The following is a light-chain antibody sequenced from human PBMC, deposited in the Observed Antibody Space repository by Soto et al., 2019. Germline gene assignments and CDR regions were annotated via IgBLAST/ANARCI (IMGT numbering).Light chain of an antibody. J-gene: IGLJ1*01. Sequence: QSALTQPRSVSGSPGQSVTISCTGTSSDVGGFNSVSWYQQHPGKAPKLMIYDVNKRPSGVPDRFSGSKSGSTASLTISGRLAEDEADYYCCSYAGSYSYAFATGTKLTVL. V-gene: IGLV2-11*01. CDR1: SSDVGGFNS. CDR2: DVN. CDR3: CSYAGSYSYA.